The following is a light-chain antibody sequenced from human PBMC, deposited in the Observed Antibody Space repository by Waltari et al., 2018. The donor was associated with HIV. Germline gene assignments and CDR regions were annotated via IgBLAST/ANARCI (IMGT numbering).Light chain of an antibody. CDR2: EVF. CDR3: SSYGGRDNLI. V-gene: IGLV2-8*01. CDR1: RSDIGNYNF. J-gene: IGLJ2*01. Sequence: QSALTQPPSASGSPGQSVTISCTGTRSDIGNYNFVSWYQQHPGKAPKRIIYEVFRRPSGVPDRFSGSKSGNTASLTVSGLQAEDEADYYCSSYGGRDNLIFGGGTKVTVL.